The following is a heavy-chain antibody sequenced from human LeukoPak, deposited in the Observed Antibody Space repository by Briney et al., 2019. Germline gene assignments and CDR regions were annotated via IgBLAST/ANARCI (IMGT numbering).Heavy chain of an antibody. D-gene: IGHD2-15*01. Sequence: GGSLRLSCAASGFTFSSYGMHWVRQAPGKGLEWVAVISYDGSNKYYADSVKGRFTISRDNSKNTLYLQMNSLRAEDTAVYYCAKESGGRWYFDYWGQGTLVTVSS. CDR2: ISYDGSNK. V-gene: IGHV3-30*18. CDR1: GFTFSSYG. J-gene: IGHJ4*02. CDR3: AKESGGRWYFDY.